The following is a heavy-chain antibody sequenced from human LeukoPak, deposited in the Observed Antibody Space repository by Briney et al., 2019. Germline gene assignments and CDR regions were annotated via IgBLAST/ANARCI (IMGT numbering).Heavy chain of an antibody. CDR1: GFAFTSYA. Sequence: GGSLRLSCAASGFAFTSYAMSWVRQAPGRGLEWVLAISPSGGTTYYADSVKGRFTISRDNSKNTLYLQMNSLRAEDTAVYYCAKVMAPWELLTSDYWGQGTLVTVSS. J-gene: IGHJ4*02. CDR2: ISPSGGTT. V-gene: IGHV3-23*01. CDR3: AKVMAPWELLTSDY. D-gene: IGHD1-26*01.